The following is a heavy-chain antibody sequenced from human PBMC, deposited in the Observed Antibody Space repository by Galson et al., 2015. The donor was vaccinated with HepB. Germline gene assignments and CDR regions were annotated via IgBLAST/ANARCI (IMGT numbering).Heavy chain of an antibody. Sequence: SLRLSCAASGFTFSSYAIHWVRQAPGKGLEWVAVISYDGSNKYYADSVKGRFTISRDNSKNTLYLQMNSLRAEDTAVYYCARGQLFSGCDIWGQGTLVTVSS. V-gene: IGHV3-30*04. J-gene: IGHJ4*02. CDR3: ARGQLFSGCDI. D-gene: IGHD5-12*01. CDR2: ISYDGSNK. CDR1: GFTFSSYA.